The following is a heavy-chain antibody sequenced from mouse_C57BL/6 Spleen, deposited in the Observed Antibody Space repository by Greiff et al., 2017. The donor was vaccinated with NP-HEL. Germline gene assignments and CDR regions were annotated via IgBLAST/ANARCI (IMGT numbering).Heavy chain of an antibody. CDR2: IHPNSGST. J-gene: IGHJ4*01. D-gene: IGHD3-3*01. Sequence: QVQLQQSGAELVKPGASVKLSCKASGYTFTSYWMHWVKQRPGQGLEWIGMIHPNSGSTNYNEKFKSKATLTVDKSSSTAYMQLSSLTSEDSAVYYCARDGLGQDAMDYWGQGTSVTVSS. CDR1: GYTFTSYW. V-gene: IGHV1-64*01. CDR3: ARDGLGQDAMDY.